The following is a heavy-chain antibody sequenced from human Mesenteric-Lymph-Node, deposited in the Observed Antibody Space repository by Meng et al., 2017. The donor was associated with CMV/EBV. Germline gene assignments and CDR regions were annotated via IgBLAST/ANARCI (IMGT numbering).Heavy chain of an antibody. D-gene: IGHD5-24*01. CDR1: GGSVSGGSYY. J-gene: IGHJ4*02. CDR2: FYYSGST. Sequence: SETLSLTCTVSGGSVSGGSYYWNWIRQPPGKGLEWVGYFYYSGSTNHNPSLKSRVSMSVDTSKNQFSLKLSSVTAADTAVYYCARSRDGYNSWDFFDLWGQGTLVTVSS. V-gene: IGHV4-61*01. CDR3: ARSRDGYNSWDFFDL.